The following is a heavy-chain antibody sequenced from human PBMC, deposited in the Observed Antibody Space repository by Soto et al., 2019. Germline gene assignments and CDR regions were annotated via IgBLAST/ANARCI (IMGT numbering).Heavy chain of an antibody. CDR2: IYYSGST. Sequence: PSETLSLTCPVSGGSISSYYWSWIRQPPGKGLGWIGYIYYSGSTNYNPSLKSRVTISVDTSKNQFSLKLSSVTAADTAVYYCARSDGRYWGQGTLVTVSS. CDR3: ARSDGRY. J-gene: IGHJ4*02. V-gene: IGHV4-59*01. CDR1: GGSISSYY.